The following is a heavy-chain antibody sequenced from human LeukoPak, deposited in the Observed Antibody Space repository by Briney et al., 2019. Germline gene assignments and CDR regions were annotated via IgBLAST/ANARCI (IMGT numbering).Heavy chain of an antibody. CDR1: GYSFASYW. CDR3: ARRSYNTSWPDAFDI. J-gene: IGHJ3*02. V-gene: IGHV5-51*01. D-gene: IGHD6-13*01. CDR2: IYPGDSDT. Sequence: GESLKISCKDSGYSFASYWIGWVRQMPGKGLEWMGIIYPGDSDTRYSPSFQGQVTISADKSISTAYLQWSSLKASDTAMYYCARRSYNTSWPDAFDIWGQGTMVTVSS.